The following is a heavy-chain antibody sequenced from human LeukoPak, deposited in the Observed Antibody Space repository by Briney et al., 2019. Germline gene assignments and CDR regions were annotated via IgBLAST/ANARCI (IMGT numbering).Heavy chain of an antibody. CDR1: GFTFSSYS. Sequence: GGSLRLSCAAAGFTFSSYSMNWVRQAPGKGLEWGSYISSSSSTIHYADSVEGRFTISRDNAKNSLYLQMNSLRAEDTAVYYCAREAYEAFDIWGQGTMVTVSS. V-gene: IGHV3-48*01. D-gene: IGHD5-12*01. CDR3: AREAYEAFDI. J-gene: IGHJ3*02. CDR2: ISSSSSTI.